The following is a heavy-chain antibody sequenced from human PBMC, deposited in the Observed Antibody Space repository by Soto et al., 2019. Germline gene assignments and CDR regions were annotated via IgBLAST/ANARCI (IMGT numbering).Heavy chain of an antibody. CDR3: ARGPISSLKGWFDH. J-gene: IGHJ5*02. CDR1: GFTFSSYS. D-gene: IGHD2-2*01. V-gene: IGHV3-21*01. CDR2: ISSSSSYI. Sequence: PGGSLRLSCAASGFTFSSYSMNWVRQAPGKGLEWVSSISSSSSYIYYADSVKGRFTISRDNAKNSLYLQMNSLRAEDTAVYYCARGPISSLKGWFDHWGEGTQVTLSS.